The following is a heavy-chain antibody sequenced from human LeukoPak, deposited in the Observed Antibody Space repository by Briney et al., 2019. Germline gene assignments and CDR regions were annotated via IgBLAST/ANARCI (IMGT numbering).Heavy chain of an antibody. J-gene: IGHJ6*03. V-gene: IGHV4-38-2*01. CDR3: ARRHDSYHYYYVDV. Sequence: PSETLSLTCAVSGNSISSGYYWIWIRQPPGKGLEWIGSLYHSDSIYYNPSLESRVTMSVDTSKNQFSLKLSFVTAADTAVYYCARRHDSYHYYYVDVWGTGTTVTVSS. CDR1: GNSISSGYY. CDR2: LYHSDSI.